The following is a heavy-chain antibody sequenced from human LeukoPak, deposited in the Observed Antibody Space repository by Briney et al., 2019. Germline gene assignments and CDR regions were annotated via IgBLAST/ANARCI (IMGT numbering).Heavy chain of an antibody. Sequence: PGGSLRLSCAASGFTFSSYWMHWVRQAPGKGLVWVSRINSDGSSTSYADSVKGRFTISRDNAKNTLYLQMNSLRAEGTAVYYCAKDIVGVHRGSTALGYWGQGTLVTVSS. V-gene: IGHV3-74*01. J-gene: IGHJ4*02. CDR3: AKDIVGVHRGSTALGY. CDR1: GFTFSSYW. CDR2: INSDGSST. D-gene: IGHD1-26*01.